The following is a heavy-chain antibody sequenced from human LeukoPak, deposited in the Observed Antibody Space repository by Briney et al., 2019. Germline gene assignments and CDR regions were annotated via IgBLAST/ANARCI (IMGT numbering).Heavy chain of an antibody. CDR3: AKDLSWNTADR. CDR1: GFTYTNYW. CDR2: INPDGSII. Sequence: PGGSLRLSCVASGFTYTNYWMHSFSQVSGKWPVWVSRINPDGSIIDYADFVKGRFNISRDNAKNLLFLHMKGLRADDTALYYCAKDLSWNTADRWGQGTLVTVSS. J-gene: IGHJ5*02. V-gene: IGHV3-74*01. D-gene: IGHD1/OR15-1a*01.